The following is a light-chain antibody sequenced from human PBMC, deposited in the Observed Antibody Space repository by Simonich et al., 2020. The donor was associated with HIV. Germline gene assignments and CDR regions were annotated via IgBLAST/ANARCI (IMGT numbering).Light chain of an antibody. Sequence: DIQMTQSPSSLSASVGDRVTITCRASQSISSWLDWYQQKPGKAPKLLIYKASSLQSGVPSRFSGSGSGTEFTLTISSLQPDDFATYYCQQYNSYSQMFGQGTKVEIK. V-gene: IGKV1-5*03. CDR2: KAS. J-gene: IGKJ1*01. CDR1: QSISSW. CDR3: QQYNSYSQM.